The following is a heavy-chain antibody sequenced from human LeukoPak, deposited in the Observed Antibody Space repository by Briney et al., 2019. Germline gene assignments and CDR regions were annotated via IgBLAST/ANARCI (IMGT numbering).Heavy chain of an antibody. Sequence: SETLSLTCAVYGGSFSGYYWSWIRQPPGKGLEWIGEINHSGSTNYNPSLKSRVTISVDTSKNQFSLKLSSVTAADTAEYYCARGGGITMIVVVTAPFDYWGQGTLVTVSS. CDR3: ARGGGITMIVVVTAPFDY. J-gene: IGHJ4*02. V-gene: IGHV4-34*01. CDR2: INHSGST. CDR1: GGSFSGYY. D-gene: IGHD3-22*01.